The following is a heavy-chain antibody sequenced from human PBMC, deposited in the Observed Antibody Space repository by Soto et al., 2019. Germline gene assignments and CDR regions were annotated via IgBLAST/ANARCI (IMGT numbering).Heavy chain of an antibody. CDR2: ISAYNGNT. Sequence: GASVKVSCKDSGYTLTSYGISWVRQAPGQGLEWMGWISAYNGNTNYAQKLQGRVTMTTDTSTSTAYMELRSLRSDDTAVYYCARGGGYSGYDLEWFDPWGQGTLVTVSS. CDR1: GYTLTSYG. D-gene: IGHD5-12*01. V-gene: IGHV1-18*01. J-gene: IGHJ5*02. CDR3: ARGGGYSGYDLEWFDP.